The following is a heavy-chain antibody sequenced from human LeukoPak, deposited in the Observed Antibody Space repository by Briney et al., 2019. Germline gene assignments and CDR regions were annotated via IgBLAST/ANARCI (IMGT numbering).Heavy chain of an antibody. V-gene: IGHV1-69*13. CDR3: ARSYDSSGYYYYFDY. J-gene: IGHJ4*02. D-gene: IGHD3-22*01. CDR1: GGTFSSYA. Sequence: VASVKVSCKASGGTFSSYAISWVRQAPGQGLEWMGGIIPIFGTANYAQKFQGRVTITADESTSTAYMELSSLRSEDTAVYYCARSYDSSGYYYYFDYWGQGTLVTVSS. CDR2: IIPIFGTA.